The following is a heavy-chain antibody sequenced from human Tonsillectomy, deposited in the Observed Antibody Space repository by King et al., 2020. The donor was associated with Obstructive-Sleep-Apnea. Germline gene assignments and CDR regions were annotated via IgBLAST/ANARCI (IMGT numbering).Heavy chain of an antibody. CDR3: ATVAVSTATYYFDY. Sequence: QLVQSGAEVKKPGASVKGSCKASGYTFTGYYIHWVRQAPGQGLEWMGWINPNSGGTNYAQKFQGRVTMTRDTSISTAYMELSRLISDDTAVYYCATVAVSTATYYFDYWGQGTLVTVSS. J-gene: IGHJ4*02. D-gene: IGHD4-17*01. CDR1: GYTFTGYY. V-gene: IGHV1-2*02. CDR2: INPNSGGT.